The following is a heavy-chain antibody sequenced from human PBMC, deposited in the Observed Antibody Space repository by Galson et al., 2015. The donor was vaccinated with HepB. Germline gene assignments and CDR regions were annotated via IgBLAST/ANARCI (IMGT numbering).Heavy chain of an antibody. D-gene: IGHD3-3*01. Sequence: SCKASGYTFTSYGISWVRQAPGQGLEWMGWISAYNGNTNYAQKLQGRVTMTTDTSTSTAYMELRSLRSDDTAVYYCARAGGMGNYDFWSGYSELDYWGQGTLVTVSS. J-gene: IGHJ4*02. V-gene: IGHV1-18*01. CDR3: ARAGGMGNYDFWSGYSELDY. CDR2: ISAYNGNT. CDR1: GYTFTSYG.